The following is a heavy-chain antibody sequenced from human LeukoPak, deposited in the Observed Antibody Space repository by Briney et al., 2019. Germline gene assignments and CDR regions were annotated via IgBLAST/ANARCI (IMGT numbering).Heavy chain of an antibody. CDR1: GFTFDDYA. CDR3: AKDRHGSGIGYFDY. J-gene: IGHJ4*02. Sequence: GGSLRLSCAAYGFTFDDYAMHWVRQAPGKGLEWVSGISWNSGSIGYADSVKGRFTISRDNAKNSLYLQMNSLRAEDTALYYCAKDRHGSGIGYFDYWGQGTLVTVSS. V-gene: IGHV3-9*01. D-gene: IGHD3-10*01. CDR2: ISWNSGSI.